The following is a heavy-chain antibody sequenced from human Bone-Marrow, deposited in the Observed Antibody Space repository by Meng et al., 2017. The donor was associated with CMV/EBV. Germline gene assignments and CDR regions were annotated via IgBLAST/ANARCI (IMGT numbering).Heavy chain of an antibody. CDR3: ASFSGSYLFDY. D-gene: IGHD1-26*01. CDR2: ISYDGSNK. J-gene: IGHJ4*02. CDR1: GFTFSSYA. V-gene: IGHV3-30-3*01. Sequence: GESLKISCAASGFTFSSYAMHWVRQAPGKGLELVAVISYDGSNKYYADSVKGRFTISRDNSKNTLYLQMNSLRAEDTAVYYCASFSGSYLFDYWGQGTLVTVSS.